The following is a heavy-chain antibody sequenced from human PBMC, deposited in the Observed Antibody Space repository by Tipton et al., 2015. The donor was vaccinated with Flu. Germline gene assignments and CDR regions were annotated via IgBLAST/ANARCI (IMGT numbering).Heavy chain of an antibody. CDR2: ISTSGST. V-gene: IGHV4-4*07. CDR3: ARDLRGYSGYTGGDAFDL. CDR1: GGSVTSSY. J-gene: IGHJ3*01. Sequence: TLSLTCTVSGGSVTSSYWSWIRQPAGKGLEWIGRISTSGSTNYNASLESRVTMSRDTSKNHFSLSLSSATAADTALYYCARDLRGYSGYTGGDAFDLWGPGIMVTVSS. D-gene: IGHD5-12*01.